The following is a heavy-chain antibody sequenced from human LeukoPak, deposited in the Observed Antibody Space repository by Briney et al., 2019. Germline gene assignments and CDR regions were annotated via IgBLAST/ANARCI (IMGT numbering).Heavy chain of an antibody. Sequence: EGSLRLSCAASGFSFSSYWMHWVRQAPGKGLVWVPRIKTDGSSLDGSSTSYADSVKGRFTISRDNAKNTLYLQMDSLRAEDTAVYYCVRDGYAFDVWGQGTMVTVSA. CDR3: VRDGYAFDV. CDR2: IKTDGSSLDGSST. D-gene: IGHD5-12*01. J-gene: IGHJ3*01. CDR1: GFSFSSYW. V-gene: IGHV3-74*01.